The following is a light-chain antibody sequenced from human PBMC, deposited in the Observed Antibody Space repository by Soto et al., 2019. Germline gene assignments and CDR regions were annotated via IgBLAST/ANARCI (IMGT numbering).Light chain of an antibody. CDR2: DAS. Sequence: EIVLTQSPATLSLSPGERATLSCRASQSVSSYFAWYQQKPGQAPRLLIYDASNRATGIPARFSGSGSGTDFTLAISSLQRDDFAVYYCQQRGNWPVTLGQGPRVDIK. J-gene: IGKJ1*01. CDR1: QSVSSY. CDR3: QQRGNWPVT. V-gene: IGKV3-11*01.